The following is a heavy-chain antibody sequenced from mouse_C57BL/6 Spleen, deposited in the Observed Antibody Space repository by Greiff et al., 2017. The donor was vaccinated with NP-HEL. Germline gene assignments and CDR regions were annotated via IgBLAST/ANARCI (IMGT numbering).Heavy chain of an antibody. J-gene: IGHJ4*01. CDR1: GYAFSSSW. V-gene: IGHV1-82*01. D-gene: IGHD4-1*01. CDR2: IYPGDGDT. CDR3: ANELGRGDY. Sequence: VQLQESGPELVKPGASVKISCKASGYAFSSSWMNWVKQRPGKGLEWIGRIYPGDGDTNYNGKFKGKATLTADKSSSTAYMQLSSLTSEDSAVYFCANELGRGDYWGQGTSVTVSS.